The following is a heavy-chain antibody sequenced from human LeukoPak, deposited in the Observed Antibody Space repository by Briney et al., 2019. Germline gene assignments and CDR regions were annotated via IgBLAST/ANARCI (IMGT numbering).Heavy chain of an antibody. Sequence: SETLSLTCAVYGGSFSGYYWTWIRQPPGKGLEWIGEIHYSGSATYNPSLKSRVTISVDTSKNQFSLKMNSVTAADTAIYYCARGQWFRAFWSRGTPVTVSS. J-gene: IGHJ4*02. CDR2: IHYSGSA. D-gene: IGHD3-10*01. CDR1: GGSFSGYY. V-gene: IGHV4-34*01. CDR3: ARGQWFRAF.